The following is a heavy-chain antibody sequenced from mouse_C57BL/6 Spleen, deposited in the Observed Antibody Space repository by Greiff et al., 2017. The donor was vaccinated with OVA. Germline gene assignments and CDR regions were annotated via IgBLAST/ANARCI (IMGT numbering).Heavy chain of an antibody. Sequence: EVQLVESGGGLVKPGGSLKLSCAASGFTFSSYTMSWVRQTPEKRLEWVATISGGGGNTYYPDSVKGRFTISRDNAKNTLYLQMSSLRSEDTALYYCARLYDSYYFDYWGQGTTLTVSS. CDR1: GFTFSSYT. CDR3: ARLYDSYYFDY. CDR2: ISGGGGNT. D-gene: IGHD2-3*01. V-gene: IGHV5-9*01. J-gene: IGHJ2*01.